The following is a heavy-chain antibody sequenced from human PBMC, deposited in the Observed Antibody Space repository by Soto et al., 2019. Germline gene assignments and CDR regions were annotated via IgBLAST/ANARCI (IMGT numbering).Heavy chain of an antibody. D-gene: IGHD3-22*01. CDR3: ARFSLGYDREVFDY. J-gene: IGHJ4*02. Sequence: QVQLMESGGGVVQPGRSLRLSCAASGFTFSSYGMHWVRQAPGKGLEWVAVIWYDGSNKYYADSVKGRFTISRDNSKNTLYLQMNSLRAEDTAVYYCARFSLGYDREVFDYWGQGTLVTVSS. V-gene: IGHV3-33*01. CDR1: GFTFSSYG. CDR2: IWYDGSNK.